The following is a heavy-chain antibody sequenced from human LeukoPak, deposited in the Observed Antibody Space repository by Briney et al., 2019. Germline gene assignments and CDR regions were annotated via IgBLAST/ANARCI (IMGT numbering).Heavy chain of an antibody. D-gene: IGHD1-1*01. CDR3: ARGEDNWNHFDY. CDR1: GYTFTSYD. V-gene: IGHV1-8*01. CDR2: MNPNRGNT. J-gene: IGHJ4*02. Sequence: ASVKVSCKASGYTFTSYDINWVRQATGQGLEWMEWMNPNRGNTGYAQKFQGRVTMTRNTSINTAYMELSSLRSEDTAVYYCARGEDNWNHFDYWGQGTLVTVSS.